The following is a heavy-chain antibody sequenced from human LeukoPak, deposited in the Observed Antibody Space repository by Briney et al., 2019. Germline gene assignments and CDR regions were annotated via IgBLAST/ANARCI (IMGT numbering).Heavy chain of an antibody. Sequence: GASVKVSCKASGGTFSSYTISWVRQAPGQGLEWMGRIIPILGIANYAQKFQGRVTITADKSTSTAYMELSSLRSEDTAVYYCARDSGPEGFDYWGQGTLVTVSS. J-gene: IGHJ4*02. CDR1: GGTFSSYT. V-gene: IGHV1-69*04. CDR3: ARDSGPEGFDY. CDR2: IIPILGIA. D-gene: IGHD6-25*01.